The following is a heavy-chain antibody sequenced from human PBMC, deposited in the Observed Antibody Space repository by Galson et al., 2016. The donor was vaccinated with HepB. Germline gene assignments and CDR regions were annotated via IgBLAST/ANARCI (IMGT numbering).Heavy chain of an antibody. CDR3: ARGRYYDFWSGYYTGIDY. V-gene: IGHV3-30-3*01. D-gene: IGHD3-3*01. CDR1: GFTFTNYI. Sequence: SLRLSCAASGFTFTNYIIHWVRQPPGKGLEWLAVTSHDGNDKYYADSVKARFTISRDNFKNTMYLQMNSLRTEDTAVYYCARGRYYDFWSGYYTGIDYWGQGTLVTVSS. J-gene: IGHJ4*02. CDR2: TSHDGNDK.